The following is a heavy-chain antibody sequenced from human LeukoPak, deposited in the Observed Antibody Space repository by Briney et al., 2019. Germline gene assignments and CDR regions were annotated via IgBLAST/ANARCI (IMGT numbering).Heavy chain of an antibody. D-gene: IGHD2-8*01. Sequence: GESLKISCKASGYKFTSYWIAWVRQMPGHGLEWMGGLYPLDFDKTYSPSFQGQVTMSADRSINTAYLQWSSLKASDTALYYCVRQIIVPGTSQLRTFDAWGQGTQVSVSS. J-gene: IGHJ4*02. V-gene: IGHV5-51*01. CDR1: GYKFTSYW. CDR2: LYPLDFDK. CDR3: VRQIIVPGTSQLRTFDA.